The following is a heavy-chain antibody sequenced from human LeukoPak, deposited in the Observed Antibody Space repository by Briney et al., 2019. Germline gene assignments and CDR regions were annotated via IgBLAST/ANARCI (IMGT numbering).Heavy chain of an antibody. CDR2: TYYRSKWYN. D-gene: IGHD2-15*01. CDR3: AREGDSGGHNY. J-gene: IGHJ4*02. Sequence: SQTLSLTCALSGDSVSSNSAAWSWIRQSPSRGLEWLGRTYYRSKWYNDYAVSVKSRITINPDTSGNQFSLQLNSVTPEDTAVYFCAREGDSGGHNYWGQGTLVTVSS. CDR1: GDSVSSNSAA. V-gene: IGHV6-1*01.